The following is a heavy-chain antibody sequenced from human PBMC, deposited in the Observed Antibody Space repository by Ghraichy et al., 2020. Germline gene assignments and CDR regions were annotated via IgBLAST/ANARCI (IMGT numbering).Heavy chain of an antibody. CDR2: ISSSGNTI. Sequence: GGSLRLSCAASGFTFSDYYMSWIRQAPGKGLEWVSYISSSGNTIFYADSVKGRFTISRDNAKNSLYLQMNSLRAEDTAVYYCARRFGSGWAVYFDYWGQGTLVTVSS. CDR1: GFTFSDYY. V-gene: IGHV3-11*04. J-gene: IGHJ4*02. CDR3: ARRFGSGWAVYFDY. D-gene: IGHD6-19*01.